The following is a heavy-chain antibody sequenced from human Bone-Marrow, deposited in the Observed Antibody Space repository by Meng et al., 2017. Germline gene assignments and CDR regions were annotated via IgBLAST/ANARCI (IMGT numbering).Heavy chain of an antibody. Sequence: SETLSLTCTVSGYSISSGYYWGWIRQPPGKGLEWIGSIYHSGSTYYNPSLKSRVTISVGTSKNQFSLKLSSVTAADTAVYYCARDPELRYFDRLLSPLNFDYWGQGTLVTVSS. D-gene: IGHD3-9*01. V-gene: IGHV4-38-2*02. CDR1: GYSISSGYY. CDR3: ARDPELRYFDRLLSPLNFDY. J-gene: IGHJ4*02. CDR2: IYHSGST.